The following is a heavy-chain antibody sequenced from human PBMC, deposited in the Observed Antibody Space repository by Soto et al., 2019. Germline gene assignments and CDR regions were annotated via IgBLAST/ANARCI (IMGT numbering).Heavy chain of an antibody. CDR1: GFTFSSYG. Sequence: GGSLRVSCAAAGFTFSSYGMHWVRQAPCKGLEWGAVTRYDGSNKYYADSVKGRFTISRDNSKNTLYLQMNSLRVEDTAVYYCARAGEGSMTYYYFEYWGQGTLVTV. V-gene: IGHV3-33*01. J-gene: IGHJ4*02. CDR3: ARAGEGSMTYYYFEY. CDR2: TRYDGSNK. D-gene: IGHD3-16*01.